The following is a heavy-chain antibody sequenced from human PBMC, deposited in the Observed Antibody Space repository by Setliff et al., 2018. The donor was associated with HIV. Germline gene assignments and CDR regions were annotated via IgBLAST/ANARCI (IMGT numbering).Heavy chain of an antibody. CDR3: AKCSGRFGVVTWFDS. CDR2: IDHSGRS. J-gene: IGHJ5*01. CDR1: GGSFSDDY. D-gene: IGHD3-10*02. V-gene: IGHV4-34*01. Sequence: SETLSLTCAVYGGSFSDDYWSWIRQPPGRGMEWIGEIDHSGRSNYNPSLKSRVLMAIDASKSQNSLNLTSIRAADTAVYYCAKCSGRFGVVTWFDSWGHGMLVTVSS.